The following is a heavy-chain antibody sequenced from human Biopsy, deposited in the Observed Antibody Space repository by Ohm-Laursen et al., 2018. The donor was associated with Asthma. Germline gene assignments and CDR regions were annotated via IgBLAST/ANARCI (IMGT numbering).Heavy chain of an antibody. CDR2: IYYSGST. CDR3: ARTTYGDDGFDP. Sequence: TLSLTCTASGGSINIGDYYWSWIRQHPVKGLEWIGYIYYSGSTYYNPSLKSRVSISLDTSKNQFSLSLTSVTAADTAVYYCARTTYGDDGFDPWGQGTQVTVSS. J-gene: IGHJ5*02. CDR1: GGSINIGDYY. D-gene: IGHD4-17*01. V-gene: IGHV4-31*03.